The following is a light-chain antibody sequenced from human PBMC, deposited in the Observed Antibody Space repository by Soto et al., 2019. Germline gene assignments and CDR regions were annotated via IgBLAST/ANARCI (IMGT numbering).Light chain of an antibody. CDR1: QSVSSSY. CDR3: QYYGSSPRT. J-gene: IGKJ1*01. CDR2: GAS. V-gene: IGKV3-20*01. Sequence: EIVLTQSPGTLSLSPGERATLSCRASQSVSSSYLAWYQQKPGQAPRLLIYGASSRATGIPDRFSGSGSVTDFILTISRLEPEDLELYCCQYYGSSPRTFGQGTKVEIK.